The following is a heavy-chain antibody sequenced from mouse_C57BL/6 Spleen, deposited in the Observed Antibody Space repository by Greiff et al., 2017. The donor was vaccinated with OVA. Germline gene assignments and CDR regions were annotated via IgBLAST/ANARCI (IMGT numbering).Heavy chain of an antibody. D-gene: IGHD6-1*01. CDR2: IDPSDSYT. Sequence: QVQLQQPGAELVMPGASVKLSCKASGYTFTSYWMHWVKQRPGPGLEWIGEIDPSDSYTNYNQKFKGKSTLTVDKSSSTAYMQLSSLTSEDSAVYYCARWATLYYFDYWGQGTTLTVSS. J-gene: IGHJ2*01. V-gene: IGHV1-69*01. CDR3: ARWATLYYFDY. CDR1: GYTFTSYW.